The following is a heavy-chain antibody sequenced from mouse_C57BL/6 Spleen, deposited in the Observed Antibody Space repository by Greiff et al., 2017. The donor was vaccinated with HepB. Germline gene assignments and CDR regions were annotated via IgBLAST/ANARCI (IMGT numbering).Heavy chain of an antibody. D-gene: IGHD1-1*01. J-gene: IGHJ4*01. CDR1: GFSLTSYG. Sequence: VMLVESGPGLVAPSQSLSITCTVSGFSLTSYGVHWVRQPPGKGLEWLVVIWSDGSTTYNSALKSRLSISKDNSKGQVSLKMNSLQTDDTAMYYCARHSYYYGSRDAMDYWGQGTSVTVSS. CDR2: IWSDGST. V-gene: IGHV2-6-1*01. CDR3: ARHSYYYGSRDAMDY.